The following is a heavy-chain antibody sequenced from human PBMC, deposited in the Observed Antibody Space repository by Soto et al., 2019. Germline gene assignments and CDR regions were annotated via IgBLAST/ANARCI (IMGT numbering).Heavy chain of an antibody. V-gene: IGHV1-18*01. Sequence: GASVKVSFKASGYTFTSYGISWLRQAPGQGLEWMGWISAYNGNTNYAQKLQGRVTMTTDTSTSTAYMELRSLRSDDTAVYYCARVVVDTAMVIFDYWGQGTLVTVSS. J-gene: IGHJ4*02. CDR3: ARVVVDTAMVIFDY. CDR2: ISAYNGNT. D-gene: IGHD5-18*01. CDR1: GYTFTSYG.